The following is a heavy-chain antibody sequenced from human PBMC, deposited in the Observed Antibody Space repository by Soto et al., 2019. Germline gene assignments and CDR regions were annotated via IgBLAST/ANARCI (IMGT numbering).Heavy chain of an antibody. CDR2: SIAIFGTA. D-gene: IGHD6-13*01. V-gene: IGHV1-69*12. CDR1: GGTFSSYA. Sequence: QVQLVQSGAEVKKPGSSVKVSCKASGGTFSSYAISWVRQAPGQGLEWMGGSIAIFGTAKYAQKLQGRVTITADESTNTAYMELSSLSSEDRAGYYCARVSSAAGNDWFDPWGQGTLVTVSS. J-gene: IGHJ5*02. CDR3: ARVSSAAGNDWFDP.